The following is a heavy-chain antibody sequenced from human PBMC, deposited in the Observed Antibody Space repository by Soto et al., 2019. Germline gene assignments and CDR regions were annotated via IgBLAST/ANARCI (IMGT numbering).Heavy chain of an antibody. CDR2: ILPFFGTA. D-gene: IGHD2-21*01. J-gene: IGHJ3*01. V-gene: IGHV1-69*13. Sequence: QVHLVQSGAEVKKPGSSVKVSCKYSGGTFRTESINWVRQAPGQGLEWMGGILPFFGTADYAPRFQGRATITADGATPTAYMELSSLTSQDTAVYLCARGQEYGGNSDAFDVSGQGTMVTVSS. CDR3: ARGQEYGGNSDAFDV. CDR1: GGTFRTES.